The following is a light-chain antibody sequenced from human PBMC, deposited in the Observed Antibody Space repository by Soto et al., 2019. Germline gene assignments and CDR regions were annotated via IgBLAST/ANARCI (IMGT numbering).Light chain of an antibody. CDR2: GAS. Sequence: EIVLTQSPATLSVSPGERVTLSCRASQSVDINLAWYPQKPGQAPRLLIYGASTRATDMSGTFSGRGSGTEFTLTINNLRPEDFAVYYCQQYRGWPRTFGPGTKVEIK. CDR1: QSVDIN. J-gene: IGKJ4*02. V-gene: IGKV3-15*01. CDR3: QQYRGWPRT.